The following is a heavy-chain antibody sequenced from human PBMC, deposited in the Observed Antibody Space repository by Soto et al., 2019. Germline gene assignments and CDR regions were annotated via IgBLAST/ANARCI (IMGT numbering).Heavy chain of an antibody. CDR1: GYTFTNYI. CDR2: INAGNGNT. V-gene: IGHV1-3*01. CDR3: ASAHGDPTYPYGMDV. J-gene: IGHJ6*02. Sequence: QVQLVQSGAEVKKPGASVKVSCKASGYTFTNYIMHWVRQAPGQRLKWMGWINAGNGNTKYSQKFQGRVTITRDTSASTAYMELSSLRSEDTAVYYCASAHGDPTYPYGMDVWGQGTTVTVSS. D-gene: IGHD4-17*01.